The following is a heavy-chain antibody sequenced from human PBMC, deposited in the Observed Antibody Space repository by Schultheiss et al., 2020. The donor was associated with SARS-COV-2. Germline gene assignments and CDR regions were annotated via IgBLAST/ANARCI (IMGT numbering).Heavy chain of an antibody. D-gene: IGHD5-12*01. CDR3: ARVPTDYTDIVATITNLAFDI. CDR1: GGSVSSGSYY. V-gene: IGHV4-61*01. J-gene: IGHJ3*02. CDR2: IYYSGST. Sequence: SETLSLTCTVSGGSVSSGSYYWSWIRQPPGKGLEWIGYIYYSGSTNYNPSLKSRVTISVDTSKNQFSLKLSSVTAADTAVYYCARVPTDYTDIVATITNLAFDIWGQGTMVTVAS.